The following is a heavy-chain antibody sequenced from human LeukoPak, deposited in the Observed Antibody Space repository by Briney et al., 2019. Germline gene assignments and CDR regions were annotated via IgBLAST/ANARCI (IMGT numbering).Heavy chain of an antibody. Sequence: GRSLRLSCAASGFTFSTYGMHWVRQAPGKGLEWVAAVSYDDSNKYYVDSVRGRFTISRDNSRNTLYLQMNSLRREDTAVYYCTIPQYSGNYWPFVYWGQGALVTVSS. CDR3: TIPQYSGNYWPFVY. D-gene: IGHD1-26*01. J-gene: IGHJ4*02. CDR1: GFTFSTYG. V-gene: IGHV3-30*03. CDR2: VSYDDSNK.